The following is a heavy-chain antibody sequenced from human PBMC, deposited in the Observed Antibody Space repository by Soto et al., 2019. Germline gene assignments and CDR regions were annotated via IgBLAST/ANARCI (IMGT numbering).Heavy chain of an antibody. CDR2: INHSGTT. CDR1: GGSFSGYY. V-gene: IGHV4-34*01. J-gene: IGHJ6*02. CDR3: ANGYSRGWTLFWYGMDV. D-gene: IGHD6-19*01. Sequence: QVQLQQWGAGLLKPSETLSLTCAVYGGSFSGYYWSWIRQPPGKGLEWIGEINHSGTTNYNPSLKSRVTISVDTSKNHFSLKLSSVPAADTAVYYCANGYSRGWTLFWYGMDVWGQGTTVTVSS.